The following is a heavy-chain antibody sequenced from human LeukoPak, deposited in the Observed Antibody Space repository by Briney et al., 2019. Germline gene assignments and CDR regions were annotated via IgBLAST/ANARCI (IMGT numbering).Heavy chain of an antibody. J-gene: IGHJ4*02. CDR2: IYYSGSS. CDR1: GGSISSYY. Sequence: SETLSLTCTVSGGSISSYYWSWIRQPPGKGLEWIGYIYYSGSSSSNPSLQSRVTISEDMSKNQYSLKLSTVTAADTAVYYCARAARGPIRYFDYWGQGALVTVSS. D-gene: IGHD3-9*01. V-gene: IGHV4-59*01. CDR3: ARAARGPIRYFDY.